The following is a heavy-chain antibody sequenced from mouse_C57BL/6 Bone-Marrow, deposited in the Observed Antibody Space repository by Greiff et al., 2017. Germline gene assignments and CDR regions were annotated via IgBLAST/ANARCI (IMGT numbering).Heavy chain of an antibody. CDR3: ARRRDGYYLSYAMDY. Sequence: QVQLQQPGAELVKPGASVKMSCKASGYTFTSYWITWVKQRPGQGLEWIGDIYPGSGSTNYNEKFKSKATLTVDTSSSTAYMQLSSLTSEDSAVYYCARRRDGYYLSYAMDYWGQGTSVTVSS. D-gene: IGHD2-3*01. CDR2: IYPGSGST. CDR1: GYTFTSYW. V-gene: IGHV1-55*01. J-gene: IGHJ4*01.